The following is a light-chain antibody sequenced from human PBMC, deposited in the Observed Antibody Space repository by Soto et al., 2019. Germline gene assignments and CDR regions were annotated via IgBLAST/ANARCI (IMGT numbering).Light chain of an antibody. CDR1: LGIVTSGHY. CDR3: LLQHGGTRI. V-gene: IGLV7-46*01. CDR2: DTN. J-gene: IGLJ2*01. Sequence: QAVVTQEPSLTVSPGGTVTLTCGSSLGIVTSGHYPYWFQQKAGQAPTTLIYDTNTKHSWTAARFSGSLLGGRAALTLSGAQPEDEAEYYCLLQHGGTRIFGGGTKLTVL.